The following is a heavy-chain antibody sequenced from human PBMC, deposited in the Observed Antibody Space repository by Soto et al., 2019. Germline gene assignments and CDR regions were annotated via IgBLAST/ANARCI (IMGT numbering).Heavy chain of an antibody. CDR2: TSESGIT. CDR3: ARLTGTQDY. D-gene: IGHD1-1*01. Sequence: QVQLQQWGAGLLKPSETLSLTCAVYGGSFSGYYWTWIRQPPGKGLEWIGETSESGITNYNPSLTTLLVMSLDTSENQFSLKLSSVTAADTAVYYCARLTGTQDYWGQGTLVTVSS. J-gene: IGHJ4*02. CDR1: GGSFSGYY. V-gene: IGHV4-34*01.